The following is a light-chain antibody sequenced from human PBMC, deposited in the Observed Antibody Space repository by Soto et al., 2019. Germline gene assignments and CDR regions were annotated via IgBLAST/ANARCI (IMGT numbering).Light chain of an antibody. CDR3: QQYGSAPVT. V-gene: IGKV3-20*01. CDR2: GAS. J-gene: IGKJ4*01. Sequence: EIVLTQSPGTLSLSPGERATLSCRASQNIKSDYFAWYQQKPGQAPRLLIYGASSRATGIPDRFGGSGSGTDFTLTISRLEPEDFVVYYCQQYGSAPVTFGGGTKVEIK. CDR1: QNIKSDY.